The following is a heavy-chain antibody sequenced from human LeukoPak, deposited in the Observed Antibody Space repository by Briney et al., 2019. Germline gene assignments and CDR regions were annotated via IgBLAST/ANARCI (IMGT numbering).Heavy chain of an antibody. J-gene: IGHJ5*02. CDR1: GLTVSSNH. V-gene: IGHV3-53*01. Sequence: GGSLRLSCAASGLTVSSNHMNWVRQPPGKGLEWVSIIYSGGSTYYADSVKGRFTISRDNSKNTPYLQVNSLRAEDTAVYYCAKTYNNGFDPWGQGTLVTVSS. CDR2: IYSGGST. CDR3: AKTYNNGFDP. D-gene: IGHD1-14*01.